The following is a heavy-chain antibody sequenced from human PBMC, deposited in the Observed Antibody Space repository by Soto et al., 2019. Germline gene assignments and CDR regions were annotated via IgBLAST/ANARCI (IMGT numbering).Heavy chain of an antibody. D-gene: IGHD3-10*01. CDR1: GGSISSGGYY. J-gene: IGHJ4*02. V-gene: IGHV4-31*03. CDR3: ARDRYGSGSPPCDY. CDR2: IYYSGST. Sequence: QVQLQESGPGLVKPSQTLSLTCTVSGGSISSGGYYWSWIRQHPGKGLEWIGYIYYSGSTYYNPSLKSRVTISVDTAKNQFSLKLSSVTAADTAVYYCARDRYGSGSPPCDYWGQGTLVTVSS.